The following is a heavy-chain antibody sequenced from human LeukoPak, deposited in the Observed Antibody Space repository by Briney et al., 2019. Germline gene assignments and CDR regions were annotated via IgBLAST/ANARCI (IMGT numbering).Heavy chain of an antibody. Sequence: GESLKISCKASGYMFTTSWIGWVRQLPGKGLEWMGVVYPSDSDTTYSPSFRGQVTISADKSISTAYLQWGSLEASDTAMYYCARLRSQADTPTIYWGQGTLVTVSS. CDR2: VYPSDSDT. D-gene: IGHD5-18*01. CDR3: ARLRSQADTPTIY. V-gene: IGHV5-51*01. J-gene: IGHJ4*02. CDR1: GYMFTTSW.